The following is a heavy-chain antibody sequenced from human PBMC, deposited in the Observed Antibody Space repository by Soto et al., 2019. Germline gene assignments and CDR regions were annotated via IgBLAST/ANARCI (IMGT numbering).Heavy chain of an antibody. Sequence: GGSLRLSCSASGFTFSDENMSWVRQVPGKGLEWVSGISGGGSYIFYADSVQGRFSISRDNPKNSLFLEMNSLRVEDTAVYYCARDSDCHSTSCFFPPHVWGQGTTVTVS. D-gene: IGHD2-2*01. CDR1: GFTFSDEN. J-gene: IGHJ6*02. CDR3: ARDSDCHSTSCFFPPHV. CDR2: ISGGGSYI. V-gene: IGHV3-21*06.